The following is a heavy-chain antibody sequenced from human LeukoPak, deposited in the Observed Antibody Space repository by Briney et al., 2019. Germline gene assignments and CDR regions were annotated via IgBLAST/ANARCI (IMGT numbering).Heavy chain of an antibody. CDR3: ARHEYSGSYYGLSWFDP. D-gene: IGHD1-26*01. V-gene: IGHV4-39*01. CDR1: GGSISSSDYY. Sequence: SETLSLTCTVSGGSISSSDYYWGWIRQPPGKGLEWIASIYYSGSTYYNPSLKSRVTISVDTSKNQLSLKLSSLTAADTAVYYCARHEYSGSYYGLSWFDPWGQGTLVTVSS. J-gene: IGHJ5*02. CDR2: IYYSGST.